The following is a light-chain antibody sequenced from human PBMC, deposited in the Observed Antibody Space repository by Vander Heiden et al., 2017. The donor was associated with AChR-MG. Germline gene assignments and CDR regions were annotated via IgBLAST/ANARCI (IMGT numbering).Light chain of an antibody. CDR3: QSYDSSLSSYV. Sequence: QSVLTQPPSVSGAPGQRVTISCTGSSSNIGAGYDVHWSQQLPGTAPKLLSYGNSNRPSGVPDRFSGSKSGTSASLAITGLQAEEEADYYCQSYDSSLSSYVFGTGTKVTVL. J-gene: IGLJ1*01. CDR2: GNS. V-gene: IGLV1-40*01. CDR1: SSNIGAGYD.